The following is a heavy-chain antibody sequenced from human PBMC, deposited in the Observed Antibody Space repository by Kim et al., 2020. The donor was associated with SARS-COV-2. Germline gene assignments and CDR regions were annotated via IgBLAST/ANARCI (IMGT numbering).Heavy chain of an antibody. CDR2: ISYDGSNK. CDR1: GFTFSSYG. CDR3: AKDKAYYDFWSGLYWFDP. V-gene: IGHV3-30*18. D-gene: IGHD3-3*01. J-gene: IGHJ5*02. Sequence: GGSLRLSCAASGFTFSSYGMHWVRQAPGKGLEWVAVISYDGSNKYYADSVKGRFTISRDNSKNTLYLQMNSLRAEDTAVYYCAKDKAYYDFWSGLYWFDPWGQGTLVTVSS.